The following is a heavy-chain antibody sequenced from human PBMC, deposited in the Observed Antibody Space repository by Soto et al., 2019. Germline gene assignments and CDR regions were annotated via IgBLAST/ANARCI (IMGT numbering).Heavy chain of an antibody. CDR2: ISSSGSTI. Sequence: PGGSLRLSCAACGLTFSSYEMNWVLQAPGKGLEWVPYISSSGSTIYYADSVKGRLTISRDNAKNTLYLQVTSLRADHTAVYYSESDPLIGSTDYGLDVWAQGTTVTVFS. V-gene: IGHV3-48*03. CDR1: GLTFSSYE. J-gene: IGHJ6*02. CDR3: ESDPLIGSTDYGLDV.